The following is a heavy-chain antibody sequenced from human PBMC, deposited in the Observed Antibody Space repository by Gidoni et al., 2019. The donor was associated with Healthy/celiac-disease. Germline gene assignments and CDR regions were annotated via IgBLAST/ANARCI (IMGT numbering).Heavy chain of an antibody. V-gene: IGHV3-30-3*01. CDR3: ARGADDSSGYYYAVSHQVDY. Sequence: QVQLVESGGGVVQPGRSLRLSCAASGFTFSSYAMHWVRQAPGKGLGWVAVISYDGSNKYYADSVKGRFTISRDNSKNMLYLQMNSLRAEDTAVYYCARGADDSSGYYYAVSHQVDYWGQGTLVTVSS. J-gene: IGHJ4*02. CDR1: GFTFSSYA. CDR2: ISYDGSNK. D-gene: IGHD3-22*01.